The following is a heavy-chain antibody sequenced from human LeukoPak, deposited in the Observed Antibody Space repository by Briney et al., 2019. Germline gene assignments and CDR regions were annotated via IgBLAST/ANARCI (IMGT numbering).Heavy chain of an antibody. CDR2: ISAYNGNT. Sequence: ASVKVSCKASGYTFTSYGISWVRQAPGQGLEWMGWISAYNGNTNYAQKLQGRVTMTTDTSTSTAYMELRSLRSDDTAVYYCARSSYYYGSGSYYNGGLIDYWGQGTLVTVSS. D-gene: IGHD3-10*01. J-gene: IGHJ4*02. CDR1: GYTFTSYG. V-gene: IGHV1-18*01. CDR3: ARSSYYYGSGSYYNGGLIDY.